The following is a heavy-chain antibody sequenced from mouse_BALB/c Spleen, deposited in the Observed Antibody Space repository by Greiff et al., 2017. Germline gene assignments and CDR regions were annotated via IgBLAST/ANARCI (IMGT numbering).Heavy chain of an antibody. V-gene: IGHV1-31*01. CDR3: AARGHDYYGSSYEWFAY. CDR2: INPYNGAT. J-gene: IGHJ3*01. D-gene: IGHD1-1*01. Sequence: EVQLQQSGPELVKPGASVKISCKASGYSFTGYYMHWVKQSHVKSLEWIGRINPYNGATSYNQNFKDKASLTVDKSYSTAYMELHSLTSEDSAVYYCAARGHDYYGSSYEWFAYWGQGTLVTVSA. CDR1: GYSFTGYY.